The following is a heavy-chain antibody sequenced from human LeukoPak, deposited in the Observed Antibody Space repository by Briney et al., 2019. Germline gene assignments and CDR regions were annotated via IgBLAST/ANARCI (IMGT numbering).Heavy chain of an antibody. V-gene: IGHV1-18*01. CDR3: ARDKGYCSGGSCYRLLYFDY. Sequence: GASVTVSCKVSGYTFTSYGISWVRQAPGQGLEWMGWISAYNGNTNYAQKLQGRVTMTTDTSTSTAYMELRSLRSDDTAVYYCARDKGYCSGGSCYRLLYFDYWGQGTLVTVSS. J-gene: IGHJ4*02. CDR1: GYTFTSYG. CDR2: ISAYNGNT. D-gene: IGHD2-15*01.